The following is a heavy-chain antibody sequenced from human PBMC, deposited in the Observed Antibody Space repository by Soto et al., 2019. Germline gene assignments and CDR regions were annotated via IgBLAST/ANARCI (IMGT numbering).Heavy chain of an antibody. J-gene: IGHJ4*02. V-gene: IGHV3-30*18. D-gene: IGHD3-9*01. CDR3: AKELSTRLVIIGFDY. CDR1: GFTFSSYG. Sequence: SLRLSCAASGFTFSSYGMHWVRQAPGQGLEWVAVISYDGSNKYYADSVKGRFTISRDNSKNTLYLQMNSLRAEDTAVYYCAKELSTRLVIIGFDYWGQGTLVTVSS. CDR2: ISYDGSNK.